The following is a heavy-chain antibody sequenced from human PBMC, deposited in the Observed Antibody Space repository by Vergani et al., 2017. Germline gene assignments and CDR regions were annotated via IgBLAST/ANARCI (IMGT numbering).Heavy chain of an antibody. D-gene: IGHD2-2*01. J-gene: IGHJ5*02. CDR1: GYIFKNYY. CDR3: ARGGYCSSTSCYLAYWFDP. Sequence: VQLVQSGAEVRKPGASVTVSCTASGYIFKNYYIHWLRQAPGQGLEWMGGIIPIFGTANYAQKFQGRVTITADESTSTAYMELSSLRSEDTAVYYCARGGYCSSTSCYLAYWFDPWGQGTLVTVSS. CDR2: IIPIFGTA. V-gene: IGHV1-69*12.